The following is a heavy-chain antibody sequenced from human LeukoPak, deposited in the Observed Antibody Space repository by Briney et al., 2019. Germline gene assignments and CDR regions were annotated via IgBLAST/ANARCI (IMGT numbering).Heavy chain of an antibody. V-gene: IGHV3-23*01. D-gene: IGHD2-8*01. CDR2: ISASGDYI. Sequence: PGGSLRLSCAPSGFTFSNYDMNWVRRTPGKGLEWLSTISASGDYIYYADSARGRFTISRDNSKSTLSLQMESLRAEDTAVYYCVRMVSGDHWGQGTLVTVSS. CDR3: VRMVSGDH. J-gene: IGHJ4*02. CDR1: GFTFSNYD.